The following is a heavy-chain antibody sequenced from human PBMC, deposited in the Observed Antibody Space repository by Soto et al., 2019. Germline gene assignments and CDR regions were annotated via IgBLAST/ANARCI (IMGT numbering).Heavy chain of an antibody. D-gene: IGHD1-1*01. CDR2: IYATGTT. V-gene: IGHV4-4*07. J-gene: IGHJ5*02. CDR3: VRDGTKTLRDWFDP. Sequence: PSETLSLTCTVSGASISGFYLSWIRKSAGKGLEWIGRIYATGTTDYNPSLKSRVMMSVDTSKKQFSLKLRSVTAADTAVYYCVRDGTKTLRDWFDPWGQG. CDR1: GASISGFY.